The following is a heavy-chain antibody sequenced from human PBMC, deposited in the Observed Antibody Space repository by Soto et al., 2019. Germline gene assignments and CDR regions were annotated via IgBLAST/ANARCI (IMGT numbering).Heavy chain of an antibody. Sequence: PSETLSLTCTVSGGSISSSSYYWGWIRQPPGKGLEWIGSIYYSGSTYYNPSLKSRVTISVDTSKNQFSLKLSSVTAADTAVYYCAREKHIAAAGIWFDPWGQGTLVTVSS. D-gene: IGHD6-13*01. CDR3: AREKHIAAAGIWFDP. CDR2: IYYSGST. CDR1: GGSISSSSYY. J-gene: IGHJ5*02. V-gene: IGHV4-39*01.